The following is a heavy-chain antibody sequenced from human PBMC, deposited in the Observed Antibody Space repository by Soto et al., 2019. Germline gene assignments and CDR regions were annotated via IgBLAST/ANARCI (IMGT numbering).Heavy chain of an antibody. J-gene: IGHJ4*02. D-gene: IGHD6-19*01. CDR1: GGSISSYY. V-gene: IGHV4-59*01. CDR2: IYYSGST. CDR3: ARGRTRIAVAGLDY. Sequence: QVQLQESGPGLVKPSETLSLTCTVSGGSISSYYWSWIRQPPGKGLEWIGYIYYSGSTNYNPSLKSRVTISVDTSKNQFSLKLSSVTAADTAVYYCARGRTRIAVAGLDYWGQGTLVTVSS.